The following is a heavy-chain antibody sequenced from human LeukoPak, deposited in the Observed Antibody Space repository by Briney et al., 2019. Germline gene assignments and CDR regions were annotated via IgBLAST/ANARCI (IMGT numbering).Heavy chain of an antibody. D-gene: IGHD1-26*01. V-gene: IGHV3-21*01. CDR2: ISSSSSYI. J-gene: IGHJ4*02. Sequence: GGSLRLSCAASGFTFSSYSMNWVRQAPGKGLEWVSSISSSSSYIYYADSVKGRFTISRDNAKNSLYLQMNSLRAEDTAVYYCARDVMGATFDYWGQGTLVTVPS. CDR3: ARDVMGATFDY. CDR1: GFTFSSYS.